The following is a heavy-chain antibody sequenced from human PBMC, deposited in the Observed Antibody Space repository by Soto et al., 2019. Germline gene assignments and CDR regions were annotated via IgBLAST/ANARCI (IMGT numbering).Heavy chain of an antibody. CDR1: GFTFSSYA. CDR3: AKVGYISSSFAIDV. D-gene: IGHD6-13*01. J-gene: IGHJ6*02. Sequence: EVQLLESGGGLVQPGGSLRLSCAASGFTFSSYAMSWVRQAPGKGLEWVSAISGSGGSTYYADSVKGRFTISRDNSKNTLYLQMNSLRAEDTAVYYLAKVGYISSSFAIDVWGQGTTVTVSS. CDR2: ISGSGGST. V-gene: IGHV3-23*01.